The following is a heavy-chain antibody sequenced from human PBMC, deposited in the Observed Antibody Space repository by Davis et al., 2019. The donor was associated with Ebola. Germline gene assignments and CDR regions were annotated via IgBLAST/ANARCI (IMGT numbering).Heavy chain of an antibody. CDR1: GYSISSGYY. Sequence: SETLSLTCTVSGYSISSGYYWGWIRQPPGKGLEWIGSIYHSGRTYYNPSLQSQFTMSLDTSKNQFSLTVTSVTAADTAMYYCARLTSPWGQGILVTVSS. D-gene: IGHD2-2*01. CDR2: IYHSGRT. J-gene: IGHJ5*02. V-gene: IGHV4-38-2*02. CDR3: ARLTSP.